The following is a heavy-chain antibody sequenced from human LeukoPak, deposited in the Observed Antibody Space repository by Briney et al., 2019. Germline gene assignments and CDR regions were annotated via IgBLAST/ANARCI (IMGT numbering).Heavy chain of an antibody. CDR3: GRAAGYNYYMDV. D-gene: IGHD6-13*01. Sequence: SETLSLTCTVSGGSISSSSYYWGWIRQPPGKGLEWIGSIYYSGSTYYNPSLKSRVTISVDTSKNQFSLKLSSVTAADTAVYYCGRAAGYNYYMDVWGKGTTVTISS. CDR1: GGSISSSSYY. J-gene: IGHJ6*03. CDR2: IYYSGST. V-gene: IGHV4-39*01.